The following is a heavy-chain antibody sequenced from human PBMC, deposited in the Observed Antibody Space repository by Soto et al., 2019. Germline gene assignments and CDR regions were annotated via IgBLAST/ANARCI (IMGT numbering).Heavy chain of an antibody. V-gene: IGHV3-30*18. CDR1: GFTFSSYG. Sequence: QVQLVESGGGVVQPGRSLRLSCAASGFTFSSYGMHWVSQAPGKGLEWVAVISYDGSNKYYADSVKGRFTISRDNSKNTLYLQVNSLRAEDKAVYYCAKVGGYDYGPFDYWGQGTLVTVSS. CDR3: AKVGGYDYGPFDY. D-gene: IGHD5-12*01. J-gene: IGHJ4*02. CDR2: ISYDGSNK.